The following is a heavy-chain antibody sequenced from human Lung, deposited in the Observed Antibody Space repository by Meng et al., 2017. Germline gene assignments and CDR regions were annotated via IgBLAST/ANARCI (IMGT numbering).Heavy chain of an antibody. Sequence: QVQLQEWGAGLLKPSETLSLTCVVAGGSFSDYYWSWIRQPPGKGLEWIGEINHSGSTNYNPSLERRATISADMSQNNLSLKLSSVTAADSAVYYCARGPTTMAHDFDYWGQGTLVTVSS. D-gene: IGHD4-11*01. V-gene: IGHV4-34*01. J-gene: IGHJ4*02. CDR3: ARGPTTMAHDFDY. CDR2: INHSGST. CDR1: GGSFSDYY.